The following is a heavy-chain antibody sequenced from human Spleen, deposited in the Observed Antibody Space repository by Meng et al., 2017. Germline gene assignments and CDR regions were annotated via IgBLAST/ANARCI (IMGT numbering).Heavy chain of an antibody. J-gene: IGHJ4*02. Sequence: EVQLVESGGGLVTPGGSLRLSCAASGFTFSNYSMNWVCQATGKGLEWVSAIGTAGDTYYPGSVKGRFTISRENAKNSLYLQMNSLRAGDTAVYYCARGGWLQLFDYWGQGTLVTVSS. CDR3: ARGGWLQLFDY. CDR2: IGTAGDT. D-gene: IGHD5-24*01. CDR1: GFTFSNYS. V-gene: IGHV3-13*01.